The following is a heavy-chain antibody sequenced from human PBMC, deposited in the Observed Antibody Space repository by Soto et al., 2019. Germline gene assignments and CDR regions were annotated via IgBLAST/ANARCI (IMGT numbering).Heavy chain of an antibody. CDR2: ISYDGSNK. CDR3: AKGIEYGAAAGPFDY. V-gene: IGHV3-30*18. J-gene: IGHJ4*02. D-gene: IGHD6-13*01. Sequence: GGSLRLSCAASGFTFSSYGMHWVRQAPGKGLEWVAVISYDGSNKYYADSVKGRFTISRDNSKNTLYLQMNSLRAEDTAVYYCAKGIEYGAAAGPFDYWGQGTLVTVSS. CDR1: GFTFSSYG.